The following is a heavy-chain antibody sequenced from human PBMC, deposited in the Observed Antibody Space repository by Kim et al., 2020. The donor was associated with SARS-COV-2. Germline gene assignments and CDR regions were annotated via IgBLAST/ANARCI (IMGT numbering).Heavy chain of an antibody. CDR2: IYYSGST. Sequence: SETLSLTCTVSGGSVSSGSYYWIWIRQPPGKGLEWIGYIYYSGSTNYNPSLKSRVTISVDTSKNQFSLKLSSVTAADTAVYYCARVPGAAIFGVVIVRGGMDVWGQGTTVTVSS. V-gene: IGHV4-61*01. J-gene: IGHJ6*02. CDR1: GGSVSSGSYY. CDR3: ARVPGAAIFGVVIVRGGMDV. D-gene: IGHD3-3*01.